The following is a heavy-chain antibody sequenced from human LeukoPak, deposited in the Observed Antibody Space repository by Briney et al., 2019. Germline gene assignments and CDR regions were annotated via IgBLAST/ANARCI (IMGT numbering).Heavy chain of an antibody. D-gene: IGHD3-22*01. Sequence: GRSLRLSCAASGFIFSSYGMHWVRQAPGKGLEGVAVIWYNGRKKYYADSVKGRFTISSDNSKKTLYLQMNSLRAEDTAVYYCARAVDYYDSSGYYLKGPLDYWGQGTLVTVSS. CDR2: IWYNGRKK. CDR3: ARAVDYYDSSGYYLKGPLDY. J-gene: IGHJ4*02. V-gene: IGHV3-33*01. CDR1: GFIFSSYG.